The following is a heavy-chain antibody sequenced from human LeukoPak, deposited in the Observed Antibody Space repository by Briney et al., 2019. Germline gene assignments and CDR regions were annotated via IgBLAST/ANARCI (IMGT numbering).Heavy chain of an antibody. J-gene: IGHJ4*02. CDR3: ARDRSGYEPALAY. V-gene: IGHV3-66*01. Sequence: GGSLRLSCAASGFAVSSNYMSWVRQTPGKGLEWVSIIYSGGSTYYADSVKGRFTISRDNSKNTLYLQMNSLRAEDTAVYYCARDRSGYEPALAYWGQGTLVTVSS. CDR1: GFAVSSNY. CDR2: IYSGGST. D-gene: IGHD5-12*01.